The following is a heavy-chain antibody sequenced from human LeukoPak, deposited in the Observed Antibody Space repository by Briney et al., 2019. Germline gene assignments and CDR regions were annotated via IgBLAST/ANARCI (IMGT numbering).Heavy chain of an antibody. CDR1: GGSISSYY. D-gene: IGHD3-10*01. CDR3: ARSEWFGELVYYFDY. V-gene: IGHV4-59*01. CDR2: IYYRGST. Sequence: SETLSLTCTVSGGSISSYYWSWIRQPPGEGLEWIGYIYYRGSTNYSPSLKSRVTISVDTSKNQFSLKLSSVTAADTAVYYCARSEWFGELVYYFDYWGQGTLVTVSS. J-gene: IGHJ4*02.